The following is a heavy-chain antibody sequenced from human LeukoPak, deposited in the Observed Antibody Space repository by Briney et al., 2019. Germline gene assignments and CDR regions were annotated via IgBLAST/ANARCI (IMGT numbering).Heavy chain of an antibody. J-gene: IGHJ4*02. CDR1: GGSISSSSYY. D-gene: IGHD6-19*01. V-gene: IGHV4-39*07. Sequence: SETLSLTCTVSGGSISSSSYYWGWIRQPPGKGLEWIGSIYYSGSTYYNPSLKSRVTISVDTSKNQFSLKLSSVTAADTAVYYCARSLKIAVADYYFDYWGQGTLVTVSS. CDR3: ARSLKIAVADYYFDY. CDR2: IYYSGST.